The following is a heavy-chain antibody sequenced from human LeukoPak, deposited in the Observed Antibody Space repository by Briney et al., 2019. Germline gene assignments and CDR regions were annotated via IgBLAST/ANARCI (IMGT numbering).Heavy chain of an antibody. Sequence: GGSLRLSCGASGFTFDDYAMHWVRQAPGKGLEWVSGISWNSGSIGYADSVKGRFTISRDNAKNSLYLQMNSLRAEDTALYYCASYCSSTSCYLDYWGQGTLVTVSS. CDR1: GFTFDDYA. CDR3: ASYCSSTSCYLDY. D-gene: IGHD2-2*01. V-gene: IGHV3-9*01. J-gene: IGHJ4*02. CDR2: ISWNSGSI.